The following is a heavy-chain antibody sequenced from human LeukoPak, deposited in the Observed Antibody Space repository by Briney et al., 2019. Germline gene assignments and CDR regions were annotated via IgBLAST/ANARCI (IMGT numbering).Heavy chain of an antibody. V-gene: IGHV3-30*03. CDR3: ASHPPFDYGGNNANDY. D-gene: IGHD4-23*01. J-gene: IGHJ4*02. CDR1: GFSFSNYG. Sequence: GRSLRLSCAASGFSFSNYGMHWVRQAPGKGLEWVAVISYDGSNKYYADFLKGRFTISRDNSKNTLYLQMNSLGAEDTALYYCASHPPFDYGGNNANDYWGQGTLVTVSS. CDR2: ISYDGSNK.